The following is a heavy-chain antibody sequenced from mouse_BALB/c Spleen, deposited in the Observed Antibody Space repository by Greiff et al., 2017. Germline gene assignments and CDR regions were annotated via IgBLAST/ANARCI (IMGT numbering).Heavy chain of an antibody. V-gene: IGHV5-4*02. Sequence: DVKLQESGGGLVKPGGSLKLSCAASGFTFSDYYMYWVRQTPEKRLEWVATISDGGSYTYYPDSVKGRFTISRDNAKNNLYLQMSSLKSEDTAMYYCARDTRNAMDYWGQGTSVTVSS. CDR2: ISDGGSYT. J-gene: IGHJ4*01. CDR1: GFTFSDYY. CDR3: ARDTRNAMDY.